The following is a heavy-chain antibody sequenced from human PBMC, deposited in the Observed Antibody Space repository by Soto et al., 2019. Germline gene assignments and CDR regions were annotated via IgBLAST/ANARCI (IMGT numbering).Heavy chain of an antibody. D-gene: IGHD4-4*01. Sequence: QVQLVQSGAEVTKPGSSVTVSCKASGGTFSNYAITWVRQAPGPGLEWMGGIIPIVGTGMYAQTFQRRVMITADEPTGSAYVELGRLISEEPALHYCARVVSLGLTTSADYIYDVAVWCSGTGVSVSS. CDR2: IIPIVGTG. CDR1: GGTFSNYA. V-gene: IGHV1-69*01. CDR3: ARVVSLGLTTSADYIYDVAV. J-gene: IGHJ6*01.